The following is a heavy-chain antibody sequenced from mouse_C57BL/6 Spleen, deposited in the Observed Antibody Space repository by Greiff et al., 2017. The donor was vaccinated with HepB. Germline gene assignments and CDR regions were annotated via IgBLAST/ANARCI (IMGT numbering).Heavy chain of an antibody. CDR2: IDPSDSET. CDR1: GYTFTSYW. J-gene: IGHJ1*03. D-gene: IGHD2-5*01. Sequence: QVQLQQPGAELVRPGSSVKLSCKASGYTFTSYWMHWVKQRPIQGLEWIGNIDPSDSETHYNQKFKDKATLTVDKSSSTAYMQLSSLTSKDSAVYYCARSDYSNYGGWYFDVWGTGTTVTVSS. CDR3: ARSDYSNYGGWYFDV. V-gene: IGHV1-52*01.